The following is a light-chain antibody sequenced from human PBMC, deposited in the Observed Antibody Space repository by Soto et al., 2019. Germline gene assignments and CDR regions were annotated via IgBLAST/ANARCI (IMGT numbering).Light chain of an antibody. CDR2: KAS. V-gene: IGKV1-5*03. CDR1: QSISTW. J-gene: IGKJ1*01. Sequence: DIQMTQSPSTLSASVGDRVTITCRASQSISTWLAWYQQKPGKAPKALIYKASSLDSGVPSRFSGSGSGTEFTLTISSLQPDAFATYYCQQYSTYSRTFGQGTKVEIK. CDR3: QQYSTYSRT.